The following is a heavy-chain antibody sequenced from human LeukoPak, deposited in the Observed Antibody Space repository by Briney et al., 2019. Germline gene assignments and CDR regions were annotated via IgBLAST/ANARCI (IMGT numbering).Heavy chain of an antibody. CDR2: ISYDGSNK. J-gene: IGHJ4*02. Sequence: GSLRLSCAASGFTFSSYAMHWVRQAPGKGLEWVAVISYDGSNKYYADSVKGRFTISRDNSKNTLYLQMNSLRAEDTAVYYCARDRRAGSVVVPAAIPYWGQGTLVTVSS. CDR1: GFTFSSYA. V-gene: IGHV3-30-3*01. CDR3: ARDRRAGSVVVPAAIPY. D-gene: IGHD2-2*01.